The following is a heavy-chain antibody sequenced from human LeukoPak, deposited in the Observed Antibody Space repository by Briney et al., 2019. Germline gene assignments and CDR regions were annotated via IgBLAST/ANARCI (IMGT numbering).Heavy chain of an antibody. D-gene: IGHD3-16*01. CDR3: ARDLHPRLTVYFDY. J-gene: IGHJ4*02. CDR2: IYSGDST. Sequence: GGSLRLSCAASGFSFSNYWMSWVRQAPGKGLEWVSVIYSGDSTYYADSVEGRFTVSRDNSKNTLYLEMRSLRAEDTAVYYCARDLHPRLTVYFDYWGQGTLVTVSS. V-gene: IGHV3-53*01. CDR1: GFSFSNYW.